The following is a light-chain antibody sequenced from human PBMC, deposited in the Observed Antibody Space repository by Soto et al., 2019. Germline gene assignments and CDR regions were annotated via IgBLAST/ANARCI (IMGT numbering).Light chain of an antibody. CDR3: QQYNSYWVT. J-gene: IGKJ1*01. CDR2: DAS. Sequence: DIQMTQSPSTLSASVGDRVTITCRASQSISSWLVWYQQKPGKAPKLLIYDASSLESGVPSRFSGSGSGTEFTLTIRSLQPDDFATYYCQQYNSYWVTFGQGTKVESK. CDR1: QSISSW. V-gene: IGKV1-5*01.